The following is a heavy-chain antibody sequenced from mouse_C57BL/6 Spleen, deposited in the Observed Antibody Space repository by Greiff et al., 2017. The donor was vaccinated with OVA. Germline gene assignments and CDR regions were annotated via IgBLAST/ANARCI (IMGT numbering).Heavy chain of an antibody. J-gene: IGHJ4*01. Sequence: EVQRVESGPGLVKPSQSLSLTCSVTGYSITSGYYWNWIRQFPGNKLEWMGYISYDGSNNYNPSLKNRISITRDTSKNQFFLKLNSVTTEDTATYYCAREGYYGSSPRAMDYWGQGTSVTVSS. V-gene: IGHV3-6*01. CDR3: AREGYYGSSPRAMDY. D-gene: IGHD1-1*01. CDR2: ISYDGSN. CDR1: GYSITSGYY.